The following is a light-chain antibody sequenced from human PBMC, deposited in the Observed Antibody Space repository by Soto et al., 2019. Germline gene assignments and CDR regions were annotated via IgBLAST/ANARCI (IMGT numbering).Light chain of an antibody. CDR2: QVS. Sequence: VMMAQSPLSLPVTLGQPASISCSSSQSPVYSDGDTYLSWFQQRPGQSPRRLLSQVSNRDSGVPDRFSGSGSGTDFTLKISSVEADDVAVYYCMQNTHWPITFGQGTKVDI. CDR3: MQNTHWPIT. J-gene: IGKJ1*01. CDR1: QSPVYSDGDTY. V-gene: IGKV2-30*01.